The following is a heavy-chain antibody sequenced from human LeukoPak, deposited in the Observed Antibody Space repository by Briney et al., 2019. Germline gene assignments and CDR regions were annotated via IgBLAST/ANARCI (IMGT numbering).Heavy chain of an antibody. CDR3: ATHKRYSSGWYLPTKPDY. D-gene: IGHD6-19*01. CDR1: GYTLTELS. CDR2: FDPEDGET. Sequence: ASVKVSCKVSGYTLTELSMHWVRQAPGKGLEWMGGFDPEDGETIYAQKFRGRVTMTEDTSTDTAYMELSSLRSEDTAVYYCATHKRYSSGWYLPTKPDYWGQGTLVTVSS. V-gene: IGHV1-24*01. J-gene: IGHJ4*02.